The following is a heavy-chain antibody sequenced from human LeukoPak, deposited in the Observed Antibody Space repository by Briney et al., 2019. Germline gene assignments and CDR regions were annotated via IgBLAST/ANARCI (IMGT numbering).Heavy chain of an antibody. J-gene: IGHJ3*02. CDR2: INSDGSST. V-gene: IGHV3-74*01. CDR3: ARPRTYGDGDAFDM. CDR1: GFTFSSYW. Sequence: PGGSLRLSCAASGFTFSSYWMHWVRQAPGKGLVWVSRINSDGSSTSYADSVKGRFTISRDNAKNTLYLQMNSLRAEDTAVYYCARPRTYGDGDAFDMWGQGTMVTVSS. D-gene: IGHD4-17*01.